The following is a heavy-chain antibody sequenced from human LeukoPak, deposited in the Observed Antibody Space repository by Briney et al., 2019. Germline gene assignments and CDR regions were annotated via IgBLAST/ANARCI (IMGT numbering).Heavy chain of an antibody. J-gene: IGHJ5*02. CDR2: IYYSGST. V-gene: IGHV4-59*01. CDR1: GGSISSYY. D-gene: IGHD3-10*01. CDR3: ARVPSRYYYGSGSYHSSARFDP. Sequence: SETLSLTCTVSGGSISSYYWSWIRQPPGKGLEWIGYIYYSGSTNYNPSLKSRVTISLDTSKNQFSLKLSSVTAADTAVYYCARVPSRYYYGSGSYHSSARFDPWGQGTLVTVSS.